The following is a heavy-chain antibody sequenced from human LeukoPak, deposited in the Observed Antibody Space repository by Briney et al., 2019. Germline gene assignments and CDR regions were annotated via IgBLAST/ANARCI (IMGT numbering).Heavy chain of an antibody. Sequence: GGSLRLSCAASGFTFSSYVMGWVRQAPGKGLEWVSGIGTGSSSTYYADSVRGRFTISRDDSKSTLYLQMSSLRVEDTAVYYCAKERGNPIVWVEYWGQGTLVTVAS. CDR3: AKERGNPIVWVEY. V-gene: IGHV3-23*01. J-gene: IGHJ4*02. D-gene: IGHD2-15*01. CDR1: GFTFSSYV. CDR2: IGTGSSST.